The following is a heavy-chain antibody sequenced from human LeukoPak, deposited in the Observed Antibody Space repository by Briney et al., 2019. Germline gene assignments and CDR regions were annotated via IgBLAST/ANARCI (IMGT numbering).Heavy chain of an antibody. CDR2: INWNGGST. V-gene: IGHV3-20*04. CDR3: ARDDYGDYYFDY. Sequence: GGSLRLSCAASGFTFDDYGMSWVRQAPGKGLEWVSGINWNGGSTGYADSVKGRFTISRDNAKNSLYLQMSSLRAEDTALYYCARDDYGDYYFDYWGQGTLVTVSS. J-gene: IGHJ4*02. CDR1: GFTFDDYG. D-gene: IGHD4-17*01.